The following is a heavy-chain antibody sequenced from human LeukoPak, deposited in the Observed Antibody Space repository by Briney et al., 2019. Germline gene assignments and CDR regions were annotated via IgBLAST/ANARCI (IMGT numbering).Heavy chain of an antibody. CDR2: INPTSGGT. CDR3: ARSPHILTGENFDY. J-gene: IGHJ4*02. D-gene: IGHD3-9*01. Sequence: GASVKVSCKASGYTFTGYYLHWVRQAPGQGLEWMGWINPTSGGTNYAQKFQDRGTMTRDTSISTAYMELSRLRSDDTAVYYCARSPHILTGENFDYWGQGTLVTVSS. V-gene: IGHV1-2*02. CDR1: GYTFTGYY.